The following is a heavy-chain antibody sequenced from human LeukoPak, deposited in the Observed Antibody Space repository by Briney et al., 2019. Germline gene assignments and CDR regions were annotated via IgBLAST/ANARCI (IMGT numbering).Heavy chain of an antibody. CDR1: GFTFNNYW. J-gene: IGHJ6*03. CDR2: IWYDGSNE. D-gene: IGHD2-15*01. CDR3: ATDFCSGGSCYSWIYYYYMDV. Sequence: GGSLRLSCAASGFTFNNYWLHWVRQAPGKGFEWLAVIWYDGSNEYYGDSVKGRFTISRDNSKNTLFLQMSSLRAEDTAVYYCATDFCSGGSCYSWIYYYYMDVWGKGTTVTVSS. V-gene: IGHV3-33*03.